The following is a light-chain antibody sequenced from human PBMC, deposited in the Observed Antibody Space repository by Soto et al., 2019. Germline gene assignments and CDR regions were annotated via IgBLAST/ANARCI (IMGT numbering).Light chain of an antibody. J-gene: IGKJ4*01. CDR1: QSISSW. Sequence: IELTQSPSTLSASVGDRVTITCRASQSISSWLAWYQQKPGKAPKLLIYKASSLESGVPSRFSGSGPGTEFTLTISSLQPDDFATYYCQQYHSYPPTFGGGTKVDIK. CDR3: QQYHSYPPT. V-gene: IGKV1-5*03. CDR2: KAS.